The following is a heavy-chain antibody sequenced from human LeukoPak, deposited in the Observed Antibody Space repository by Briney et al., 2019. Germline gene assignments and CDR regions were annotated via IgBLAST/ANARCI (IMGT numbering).Heavy chain of an antibody. CDR2: INAGNGST. Sequence: ASVKVSCTASGYTFTSYAMHWVRQAPGQRLEWMGWINAGNGSTKYSQKFQGRVTITRDTSASTAFMELSSLRSEDTAVYYCSAGWDFQHWGQGTLVTVSS. CDR1: GYTFTSYA. J-gene: IGHJ1*01. V-gene: IGHV1-3*01. CDR3: SAGWDFQH. D-gene: IGHD1-26*01.